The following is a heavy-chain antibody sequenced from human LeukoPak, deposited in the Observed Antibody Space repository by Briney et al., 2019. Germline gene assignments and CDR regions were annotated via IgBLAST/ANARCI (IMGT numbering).Heavy chain of an antibody. CDR3: ARMSDCGGDCYSVGIDY. J-gene: IGHJ4*02. CDR2: IIHTGST. Sequence: SESLSLTCVVYGGSFSGDYWSWIRQPPGKGLEWIGEIIHTGSTNYNPSLKSRVTISVDTSENQFSLKLSSVTAADTAVYYCARMSDCGGDCYSVGIDYWGQGTLVTVSS. V-gene: IGHV4-34*12. CDR1: GGSFSGDY. D-gene: IGHD2-21*01.